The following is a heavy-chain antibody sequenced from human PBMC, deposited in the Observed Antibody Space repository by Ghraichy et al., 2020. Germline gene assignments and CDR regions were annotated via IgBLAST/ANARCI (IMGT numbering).Heavy chain of an antibody. CDR3: AKGDGLGPYYYYMDV. CDR2: INSGGGST. V-gene: IGHV3-23*01. CDR1: AITFSTYA. D-gene: IGHD3-10*01. J-gene: IGHJ6*03. Sequence: LSLTCAASAITFSTYAMSWVRQAPGKGLEWVLSINSGGGSTYYADSVKGRFTISRDNSKNTLYLQMNSLRAEDSAVYYCAKGDGLGPYYYYMDVWGKGTTVTVSS.